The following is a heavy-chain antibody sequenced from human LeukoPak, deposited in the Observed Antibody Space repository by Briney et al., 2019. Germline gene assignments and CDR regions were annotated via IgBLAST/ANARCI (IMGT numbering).Heavy chain of an antibody. CDR1: GDSISSYH. CDR3: ARRYYYDSSGYSN. CDR2: IYYSGST. D-gene: IGHD3-22*01. V-gene: IGHV4-59*08. J-gene: IGHJ4*02. Sequence: PSETLSLTCTVSGDSISSYHWSWTRQPPGKGLEWIGYIYYSGSTTYNPSLKSRVTISVDTSKNQFSLKLSSVTAADTAVYYCARRYYYDSSGYSNWGQGTLVTVSS.